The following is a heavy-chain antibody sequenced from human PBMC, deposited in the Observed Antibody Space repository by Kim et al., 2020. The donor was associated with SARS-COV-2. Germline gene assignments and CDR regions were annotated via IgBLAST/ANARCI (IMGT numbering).Heavy chain of an antibody. V-gene: IGHV3-30*18. CDR2: ISYDGSNK. CDR3: AKEPSGSGSYYRDY. J-gene: IGHJ4*02. D-gene: IGHD3-10*01. Sequence: GGSLRLSCAASGFTFSSYGMHWVRQAPGKGLEWVAVISYDGSNKYYADSVKGRFTISRDNSKNTLYLQMNSLRAEDTAVYYCAKEPSGSGSYYRDYWGQGTLVTVSS. CDR1: GFTFSSYG.